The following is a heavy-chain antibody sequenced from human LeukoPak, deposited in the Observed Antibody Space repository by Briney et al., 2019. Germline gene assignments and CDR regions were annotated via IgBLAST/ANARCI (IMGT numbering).Heavy chain of an antibody. CDR1: GGSISSYY. CDR2: IYTSGST. Sequence: SETLSLTCTVSGGSISSYYWSWIRQPAGKGLEWIGRIYTSGSTNYDPSLKSRVTMSVDTSKNQFSLKLSSVTAADTAVYYCARAIIGSNTGWYFDYWGQGTLVTVSS. CDR3: ARAIIGSNTGWYFDY. J-gene: IGHJ4*02. D-gene: IGHD2/OR15-2a*01. V-gene: IGHV4-4*07.